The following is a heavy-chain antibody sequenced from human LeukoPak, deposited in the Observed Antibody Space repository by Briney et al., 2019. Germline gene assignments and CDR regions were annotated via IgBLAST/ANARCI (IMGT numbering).Heavy chain of an antibody. CDR2: IIPIFGTA. CDR3: ARDGGYCSSTSCST. Sequence: SVKVSCKASGGTFSSYAISWVRQAPGQGLEWMGGIIPIFGTANYTQKFQGRVTITADESTSTAYMELSSLRSEDTAVYYCARDGGYCSSTSCSTWGQGTLVTVSS. V-gene: IGHV1-69*13. J-gene: IGHJ5*02. CDR1: GGTFSSYA. D-gene: IGHD2-2*01.